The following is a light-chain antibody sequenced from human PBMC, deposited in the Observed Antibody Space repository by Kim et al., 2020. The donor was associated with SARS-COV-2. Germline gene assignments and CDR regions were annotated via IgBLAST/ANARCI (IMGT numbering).Light chain of an antibody. Sequence: SYELTQPPSVSVAPGKTARITSGGNNIGSKSVHWYQQKPGQAPVLVIYYDSDRPSGIPERFSGSNSGNTATLTISRVEAGDEADYYCQVCDSGVVFGGGTQLTVL. CDR3: QVCDSGVV. CDR2: YDS. CDR1: NIGSKS. J-gene: IGLJ2*01. V-gene: IGLV3-21*04.